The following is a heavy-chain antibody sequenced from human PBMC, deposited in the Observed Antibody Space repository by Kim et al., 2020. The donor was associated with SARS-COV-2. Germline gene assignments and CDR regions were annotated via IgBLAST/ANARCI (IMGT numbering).Heavy chain of an antibody. CDR3: ARGATTSWYTSFSYYYSFGL. D-gene: IGHD6-13*01. CDR1: GGSISSSSYY. CDR2: LYYSGST. Sequence: SETLSLTCTVSGGSISSSSYYWGWIRQPPGKGLEWIGNLYYSGSTSYNPSLKGRVTISVDTSKNQFSLKLSSVTAADTAVYFCARGATTSWYTSFSYYYSFGLWGQGTTVTVSS. V-gene: IGHV4-39*07. J-gene: IGHJ6*02.